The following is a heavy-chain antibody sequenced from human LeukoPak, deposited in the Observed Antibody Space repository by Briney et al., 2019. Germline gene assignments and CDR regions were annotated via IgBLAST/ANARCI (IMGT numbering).Heavy chain of an antibody. Sequence: ASVKVSCKASGYTFTGYYMHWVRQAPGQGLEWMGWINPNSGGTNYAQKFQGRVTMTRDTSIGTAYMELSRLRSDDTAVYYCARIPGSSLGAEYFQHWGQGTLVTVSS. J-gene: IGHJ1*01. D-gene: IGHD6-6*01. CDR1: GYTFTGYY. CDR3: ARIPGSSLGAEYFQH. CDR2: INPNSGGT. V-gene: IGHV1-2*02.